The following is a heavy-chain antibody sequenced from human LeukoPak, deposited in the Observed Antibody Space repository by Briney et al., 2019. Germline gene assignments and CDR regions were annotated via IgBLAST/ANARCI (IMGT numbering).Heavy chain of an antibody. CDR2: INSDGSST. V-gene: IGHV3-74*01. J-gene: IGHJ4*02. D-gene: IGHD3-10*01. CDR1: GFTFSSYW. Sequence: PGGSLRLSCAASGFTFSSYWMHWVRQAPGKGLVWVSRINSDGSSTSYADSVKGRFTISRDNAKNTLYLRMNSLRAEDTAVYYCARSPGAITMPTDYFDYWGQGTLVTVSS. CDR3: ARSPGAITMPTDYFDY.